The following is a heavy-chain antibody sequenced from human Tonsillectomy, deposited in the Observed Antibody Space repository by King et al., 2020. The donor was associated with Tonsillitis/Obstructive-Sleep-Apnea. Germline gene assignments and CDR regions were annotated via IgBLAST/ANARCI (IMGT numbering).Heavy chain of an antibody. J-gene: IGHJ4*02. V-gene: IGHV4-38-2*02. CDR1: GYSLNSAYY. CDR3: ERDPLQDISVSEF. D-gene: IGHD2-15*01. CDR2: IDHSGSP. Sequence: VQLQESGPGLVKPSETLSLTCAVSGYSLNSAYYWGWIQQPPGKGLECLGNIDHSGSPYYNPSLQSRVTLSVNTPKKEFSLKLSSVTAADTAVYYCERDPLQDISVSEFWGQGTLVTVSS.